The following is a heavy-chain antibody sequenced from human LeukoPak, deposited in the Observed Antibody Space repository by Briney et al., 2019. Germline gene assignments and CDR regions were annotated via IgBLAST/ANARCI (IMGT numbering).Heavy chain of an antibody. CDR3: ARDPLDYGDYVGY. J-gene: IGHJ4*02. V-gene: IGHV3-30-3*01. CDR1: GFTFSSYA. Sequence: GRSLRLSCAASGFTFSSYAMHWVRQAPGKGLEWVAVISYDGSNKYYADSVKGRFTISRDNSKNTLYLQMNSLRAEDTAVYYCARDPLDYGDYVGYWGQGTLVTVSS. D-gene: IGHD4-17*01. CDR2: ISYDGSNK.